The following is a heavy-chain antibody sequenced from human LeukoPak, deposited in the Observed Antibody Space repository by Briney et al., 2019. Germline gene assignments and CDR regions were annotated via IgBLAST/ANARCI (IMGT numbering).Heavy chain of an antibody. D-gene: IGHD3-22*01. Sequence: GGSLRLSCAASGFTVSSNYMSWVRQAPGKGLEWVSVIYSGGSTYYADSVKGRFTISRDNSKNTLYLQMNSLRDEDTAVYYCARDIRDSGGSGFDYWGQGTLVIVSS. CDR3: ARDIRDSGGSGFDY. CDR1: GFTVSSNY. CDR2: IYSGGST. V-gene: IGHV3-53*01. J-gene: IGHJ4*02.